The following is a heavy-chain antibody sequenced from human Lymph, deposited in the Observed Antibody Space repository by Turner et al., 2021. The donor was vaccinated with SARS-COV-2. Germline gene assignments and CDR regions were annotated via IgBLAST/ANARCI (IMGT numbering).Heavy chain of an antibody. D-gene: IGHD6-13*01. V-gene: IGHV3-53*02. CDR1: GIIVSRNY. CDR2: IDSGGTT. CDR3: ARDLGTYGMDV. Sequence: EVQLVETGGGLIQPGGSLRLSSAASGIIVSRNYMNWVRQAPGKGLEWVLVIDSGGTTYYADSVKGRFTISRDNSKNTLYLQMNSLRVEDTAVYYCARDLGTYGMDVWGQGTTVTVSS. J-gene: IGHJ6*02.